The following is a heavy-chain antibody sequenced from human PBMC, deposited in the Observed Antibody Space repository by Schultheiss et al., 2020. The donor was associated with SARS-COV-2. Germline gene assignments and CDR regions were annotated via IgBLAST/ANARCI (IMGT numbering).Heavy chain of an antibody. CDR3: ARTGSGWYGGFDY. CDR1: GFTFSSYS. CDR2: ISSSSSTI. V-gene: IGHV3-48*01. D-gene: IGHD6-19*01. J-gene: IGHJ4*02. Sequence: GESLKISCAASGFTFSSYSMNWVRQAPGKGLEWVSYISSSSSTIYYADSVKGRFTISRDNSKNTLYVQMNSLRIEDTAVYYCARTGSGWYGGFDYWGQGTLVTVSS.